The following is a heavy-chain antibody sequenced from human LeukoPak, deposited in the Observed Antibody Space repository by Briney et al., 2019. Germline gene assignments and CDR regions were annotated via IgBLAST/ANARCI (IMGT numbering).Heavy chain of an antibody. CDR2: IIPIFGTA. V-gene: IGHV1-69*05. CDR1: GGTFSSYA. CDR3: ARDVRWELLEAGFDY. D-gene: IGHD1-26*01. Sequence: SVKVSCKASGGTFSSYAISWVRQAPGQGLEWMGRIIPIFGTANYAQKLQGRVTITTDESTSTAYMELSSLRSEDTAVYYCARDVRWELLEAGFDYWGQGTLVTVSS. J-gene: IGHJ4*02.